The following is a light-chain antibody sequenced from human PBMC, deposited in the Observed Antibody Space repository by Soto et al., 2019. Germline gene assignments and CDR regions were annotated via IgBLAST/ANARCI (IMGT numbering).Light chain of an antibody. CDR3: HQDTTFPFT. CDR1: QDISSW. CDR2: ASS. V-gene: IGKV1-12*01. Sequence: DIQMTQSPSSVSASLGDRVTISCRASQDISSWLAWYQQRPGKAPKLLIYASSNLQSGVPSRFSGSGSGTDFTLTINSLQSEDSVTYYCHQDTTFPFTFGPGTKVHVK. J-gene: IGKJ3*01.